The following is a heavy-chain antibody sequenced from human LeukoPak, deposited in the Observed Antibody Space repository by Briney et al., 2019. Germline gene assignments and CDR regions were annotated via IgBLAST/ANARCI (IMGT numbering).Heavy chain of an antibody. J-gene: IGHJ5*02. D-gene: IGHD4-11*01. CDR1: GFTFSSYN. CDR2: ISGGSYT. CDR3: ARVSIWGFDP. Sequence: GGSLRLSCAASGFTFSSYNMNWVRQAPGKGLEWVSSISGGSYTSYADSVKGRFTISRDNAKNSLYLQMNSLRAEDTAVYYCARVSIWGFDPWGQGTLVTVSS. V-gene: IGHV3-21*01.